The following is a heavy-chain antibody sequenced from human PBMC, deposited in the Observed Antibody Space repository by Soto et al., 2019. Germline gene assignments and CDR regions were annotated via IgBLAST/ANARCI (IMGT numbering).Heavy chain of an antibody. J-gene: IGHJ4*02. Sequence: ASVKVSCKASGYTFTSYDINWVRQATGQGLEWMGWMNPNSGNTGYAQKFQGRVTMTRNTSISTAYMELSSLRSEDTAVYYCARSKGGSENYYNSFCTFDYWGQGTLVTVSS. D-gene: IGHD3-10*01. CDR3: ARSKGGSENYYNSFCTFDY. CDR2: MNPNSGNT. V-gene: IGHV1-8*01. CDR1: GYTFTSYD.